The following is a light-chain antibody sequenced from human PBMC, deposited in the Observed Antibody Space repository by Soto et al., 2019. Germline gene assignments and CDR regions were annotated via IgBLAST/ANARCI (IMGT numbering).Light chain of an antibody. CDR1: QSVSSN. CDR3: QQYNNWPMYT. Sequence: EIVMTQSQATLSVSPGDRATLSCRASQSVSSNLACYQQKPGQAHRLLIYVGSPRATGIPAMFSGSGSGTEFTLTISILQSEDFAVYYCQQYNNWPMYTFGQGTKLESK. V-gene: IGKV3-15*01. CDR2: VGS. J-gene: IGKJ2*01.